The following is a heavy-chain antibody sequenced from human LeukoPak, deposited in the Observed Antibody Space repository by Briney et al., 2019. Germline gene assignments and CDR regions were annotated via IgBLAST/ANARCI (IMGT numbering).Heavy chain of an antibody. CDR2: ICYSGST. D-gene: IGHD2-15*01. CDR1: GGSISSSSYC. CDR3: ARSVYIVVEYYFDC. V-gene: IGHV4-39*01. Sequence: SETLSLTCTVSGGSISSSSYCWGWIRQPPGKGLEWIGTICYSGSTFYNPSLKSRVTISVDTSKNQFSLRLSSVTATDTAVYYCARSVYIVVEYYFDCWGQGALVTVSS. J-gene: IGHJ4*02.